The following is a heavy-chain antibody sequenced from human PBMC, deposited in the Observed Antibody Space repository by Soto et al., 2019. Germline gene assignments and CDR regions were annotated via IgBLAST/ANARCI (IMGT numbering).Heavy chain of an antibody. CDR3: ARAAVRDAYIGD. Sequence: PGGSLRLSCAASGFTFTTYWMSWVRQAPGKGLEWVANINQDGSAKNYVDSVKGRFTISRDNAKNSLYLQMTSLLTEDTAVYFCARAAVRDAYIGDWGQGTLVTVSS. CDR1: GFTFTTYW. CDR2: INQDGSAK. V-gene: IGHV3-7*01. D-gene: IGHD3-3*01. J-gene: IGHJ4*02.